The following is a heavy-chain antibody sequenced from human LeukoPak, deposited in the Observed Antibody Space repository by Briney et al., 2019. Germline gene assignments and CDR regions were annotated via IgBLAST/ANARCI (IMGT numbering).Heavy chain of an antibody. CDR1: GFTFSDYY. CDR2: ISSSGSTI. CDR3: ARAIASSSLYYYYMDV. Sequence: GGSLRLSCAASGFTFSDYYMSWIRQAPGKGLEWVSYISSSGSTIYYADSVKGRFTISRDNAKNSLYLQMNSLRAEDTAVYYCARAIASSSLYYYYMDVWGKGTTVTVSS. V-gene: IGHV3-11*01. J-gene: IGHJ6*03. D-gene: IGHD6-13*01.